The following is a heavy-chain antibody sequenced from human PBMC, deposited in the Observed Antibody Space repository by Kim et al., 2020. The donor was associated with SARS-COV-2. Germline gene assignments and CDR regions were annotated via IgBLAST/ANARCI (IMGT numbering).Heavy chain of an antibody. J-gene: IGHJ4*02. Sequence: GGSLRLSCGVSGFPFSRYWMHWVRRAPGKGLVWVARTNEDGSATNYPDSVKGRFTISRDNAGNTLYLQMNSLTAEDTAIYYCARDLSGADDYWGQGTLVT. CDR1: GFPFSRYW. V-gene: IGHV3-74*01. CDR3: ARDLSGADDY. D-gene: IGHD3-10*01. CDR2: TNEDGSAT.